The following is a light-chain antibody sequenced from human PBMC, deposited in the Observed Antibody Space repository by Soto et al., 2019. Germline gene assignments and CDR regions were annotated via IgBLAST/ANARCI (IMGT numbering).Light chain of an antibody. Sequence: QSALTQPASVSGSPGQSIIISCTGASSDVGTYSLVSWYQQHPGKAPKLMIYEGSRRPSGVSNRFSGSTSDNTASLTISGLQAGDEADYYCCSYSTSNTHNYVFGTGTKLTVL. V-gene: IGLV2-14*02. J-gene: IGLJ1*01. CDR2: EGS. CDR1: SSDVGTYSL. CDR3: CSYSTSNTHNYV.